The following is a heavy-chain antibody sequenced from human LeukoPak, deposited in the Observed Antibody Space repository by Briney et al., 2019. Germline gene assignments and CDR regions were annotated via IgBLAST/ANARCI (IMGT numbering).Heavy chain of an antibody. V-gene: IGHV3-21*01. CDR3: ARDLERWAFDY. J-gene: IGHJ4*02. D-gene: IGHD1-1*01. Sequence: GGSLRLSCAASGFTFSSYSMNWARQAPGKGLEWVSSISSSSYIYYADSVKGRFTISRDNAKSSLYLQMNSLRAEDTAVYYCARDLERWAFDYWGQGTLVTVSS. CDR2: ISSSSYI. CDR1: GFTFSSYS.